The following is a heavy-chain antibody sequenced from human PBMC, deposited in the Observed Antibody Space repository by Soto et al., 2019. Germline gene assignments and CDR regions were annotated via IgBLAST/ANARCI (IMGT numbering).Heavy chain of an antibody. CDR1: DISITSGDSY. CDR2: TYYRGNT. Sequence: QVQLQESGPGLVKPSQTLSLTCTVSDISITSGDSYWSWIRQRPGKGLEWIGYTYYRGNTAYNPSLRNRVSISVDTSDNQFSLTVNSVTAADTAVYYCVREGYNYNGMDVWGQGTTVNVSS. V-gene: IGHV4-30-4*01. J-gene: IGHJ6*02. CDR3: VREGYNYNGMDV.